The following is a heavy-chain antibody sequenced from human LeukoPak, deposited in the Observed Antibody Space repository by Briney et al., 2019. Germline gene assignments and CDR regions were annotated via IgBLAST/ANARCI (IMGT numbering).Heavy chain of an antibody. CDR3: ARDDFSGSYCD. V-gene: IGHV3-7*01. D-gene: IGHD1-26*01. CDR2: IKGDGSEK. CDR1: GFTFSDNW. Sequence: GGSLRLSCAASGFTFSDNWMSWVRQAPGKGLEWVANIKGDGSEKYYVDSVKGRFTISRDNTKNSLYLQMNSLRADDTATYYCARDDFSGSYCDWGQGTLVTVSS. J-gene: IGHJ4*02.